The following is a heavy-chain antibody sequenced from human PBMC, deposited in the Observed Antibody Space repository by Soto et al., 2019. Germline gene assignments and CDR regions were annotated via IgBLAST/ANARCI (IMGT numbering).Heavy chain of an antibody. CDR2: INHSGST. CDR3: ARGSHIVVVPAAIPFDY. Sequence: PSETLSLTCAVYGGSFSGYYWSWIRQPPGKGLEWIGEINHSGSTNYNPSLKSRVTISVDTSKNQFSLKLSSVTAADTAVYYCARGSHIVVVPAAIPFDYWGQGTLVTAPQ. J-gene: IGHJ4*02. V-gene: IGHV4-34*01. D-gene: IGHD2-2*02. CDR1: GGSFSGYY.